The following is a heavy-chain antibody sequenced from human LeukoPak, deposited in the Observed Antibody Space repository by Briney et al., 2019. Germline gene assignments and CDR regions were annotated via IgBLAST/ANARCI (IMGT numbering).Heavy chain of an antibody. CDR1: GFTVSSNY. V-gene: IGHV3-23*01. Sequence: GGSLRLSCAASGFTVSSNYMSWVRQAPGKGLEWVSAISGSGGSTYYADSVKGRFTISRDNSKNTLYLQMNSLRAEDTAVYYCAKDLDTSGYDRSVDYWGQGTLVTVSS. CDR3: AKDLDTSGYDRSVDY. D-gene: IGHD5-12*01. J-gene: IGHJ4*02. CDR2: ISGSGGST.